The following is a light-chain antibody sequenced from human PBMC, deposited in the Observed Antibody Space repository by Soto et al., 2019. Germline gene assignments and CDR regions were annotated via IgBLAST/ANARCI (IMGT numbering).Light chain of an antibody. V-gene: IGKV1-39*01. CDR2: AAS. Sequence: DIQLTQPPSSLSASVGDRVTITCRASQYISRYLNWYQQKAGKAPQLLIYAASTLQGGVPSRFSGSESGTEFTLTISSLQPEDFATYYCQQTYTLPLTFGPGTKVDIK. J-gene: IGKJ3*01. CDR1: QYISRY. CDR3: QQTYTLPLT.